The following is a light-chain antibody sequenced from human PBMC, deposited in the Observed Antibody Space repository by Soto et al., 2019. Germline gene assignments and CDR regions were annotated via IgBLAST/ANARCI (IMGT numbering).Light chain of an antibody. CDR3: IQHNSYPRT. V-gene: IGKV3-11*01. J-gene: IGKJ1*01. CDR1: QSIGTY. Sequence: EIVLTQSPATLSLSPEERATLSCRASQSIGTYLAWYQQKPGQAPRLLIYGASSRATGIPDRFSGSGSGTDFTLTISGLQPEDFATYYCIQHNSYPRTFGQGTKVDIK. CDR2: GAS.